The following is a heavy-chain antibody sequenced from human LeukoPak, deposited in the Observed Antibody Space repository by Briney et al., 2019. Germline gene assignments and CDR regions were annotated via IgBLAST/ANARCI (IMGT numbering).Heavy chain of an antibody. J-gene: IGHJ6*03. CDR2: ISGSGGRT. CDR3: AREGAARYYMDV. D-gene: IGHD6-6*01. V-gene: IGHV3-23*01. CDR1: GFTFTCCG. Sequence: GGSLRLSCAASGFTFTCCGMTWVRQAPGKGLEWVSGISGSGGRTYYADSVKGRFTISRDNAKNSLYLQMNSLRAEDTAVYYCAREGAARYYMDVWGKGTTVTVSS.